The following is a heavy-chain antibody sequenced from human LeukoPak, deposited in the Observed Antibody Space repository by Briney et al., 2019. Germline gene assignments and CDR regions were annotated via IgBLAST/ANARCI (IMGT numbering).Heavy chain of an antibody. Sequence: PSETLSLTCTVSGGSISSYYWSWIRQTPGKGLEWIGYIYYSGSTNYNPSLKSRVTISVDTSKNQFSLKLSSVTAADTAVYFCASHGASRSYLYYFDFWGQGTLVTVSS. V-gene: IGHV4-59*08. J-gene: IGHJ4*02. D-gene: IGHD1-26*01. CDR1: GGSISSYY. CDR3: ASHGASRSYLYYFDF. CDR2: IYYSGST.